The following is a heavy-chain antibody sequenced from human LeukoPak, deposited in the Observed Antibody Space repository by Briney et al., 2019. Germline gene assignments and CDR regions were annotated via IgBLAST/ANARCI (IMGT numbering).Heavy chain of an antibody. CDR2: ISSSSSYI. D-gene: IGHD1-1*01. J-gene: IGHJ4*02. Sequence: GGSLRLSCAASGFTFSSYSMNWVRQAPGKGLEWVSSISSSSSYIYYADSVKGRFTISRDNAKNSPYLQMNSLRAEDTAVYYCAKGGDWNDVPFDYWGQGTLVTVSS. V-gene: IGHV3-21*01. CDR3: AKGGDWNDVPFDY. CDR1: GFTFSSYS.